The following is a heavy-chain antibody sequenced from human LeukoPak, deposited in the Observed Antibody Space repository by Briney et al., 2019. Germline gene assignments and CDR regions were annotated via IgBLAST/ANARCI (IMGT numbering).Heavy chain of an antibody. Sequence: GGSLRLSCEASEITLSSYGVSWVRQAPGKGLEWLSAISFSAGTTYYADSVKGRFTISRDNSKNTLYLQLSSPRAEDTAVYYCAKISWDSGGDREKFWGQGTLVTVSS. J-gene: IGHJ4*02. CDR3: AKISWDSGGDREKF. D-gene: IGHD2-21*02. CDR2: ISFSAGTT. V-gene: IGHV3-23*01. CDR1: EITLSSYG.